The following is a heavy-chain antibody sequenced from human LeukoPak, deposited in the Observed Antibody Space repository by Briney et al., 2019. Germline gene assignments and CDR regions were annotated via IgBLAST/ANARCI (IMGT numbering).Heavy chain of an antibody. D-gene: IGHD6-6*01. CDR1: GGTFSYYA. Sequence: SVKVSFKASGGTFSYYAISGVRQAPGQGLEWMGGIIRMFGIPNYAQKFQGRVTITTDESTSTAYMELSSLRSEDTAVYSCAMESSSSYYFDYWGQGPLVTVSP. CDR3: AMESSSSYYFDY. CDR2: IIRMFGIP. V-gene: IGHV1-69*05. J-gene: IGHJ4*02.